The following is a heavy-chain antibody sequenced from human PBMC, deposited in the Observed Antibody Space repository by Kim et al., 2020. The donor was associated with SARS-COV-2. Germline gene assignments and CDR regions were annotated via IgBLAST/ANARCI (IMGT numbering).Heavy chain of an antibody. CDR2: IKSKTDGGTT. V-gene: IGHV3-15*01. CDR3: TTDSLLNYDFWSGYYFGDYSYGMDV. D-gene: IGHD3-3*01. J-gene: IGHJ6*02. CDR1: GFTFSNAW. Sequence: GGSLRLSCAASGFTFSNAWMSWVRQAPGKGLQWVGRIKSKTDGGTTDYAAPVQGRFTISRDASKNPLYLQMNSLKTEDTAVYYCTTDSLLNYDFWSGYYFGDYSYGMDVWGPGTTVPVSS.